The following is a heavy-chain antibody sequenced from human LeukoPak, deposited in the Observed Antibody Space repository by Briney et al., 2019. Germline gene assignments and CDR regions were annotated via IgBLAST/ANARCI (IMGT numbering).Heavy chain of an antibody. J-gene: IGHJ4*02. V-gene: IGHV3-48*04. D-gene: IGHD3-10*02. Sequence: GGSLRLSCAASGFTFSTCHMNWVRQAPGKGLEWVSYISTSSSTIYYADFVKGRFTISRDNAKSTAFLQMKSLRAEDTGIYYCARFYVPEEHNPAWYEAHWGQGILVTVSS. CDR3: ARFYVPEEHNPAWYEAH. CDR2: ISTSSSTI. CDR1: GFTFSTCH.